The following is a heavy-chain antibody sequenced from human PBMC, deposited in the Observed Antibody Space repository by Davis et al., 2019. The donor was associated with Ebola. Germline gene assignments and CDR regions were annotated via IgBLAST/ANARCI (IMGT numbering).Heavy chain of an antibody. CDR1: GGSFSGYY. CDR3: ARAAVVPAAIGYYYYYYMDV. CDR2: INHSGST. V-gene: IGHV4-34*01. J-gene: IGHJ6*03. Sequence: PSETLSLTCAVYGGSFSGYYWSWIRQPPGKGLEWIGEINHSGSTNYNPFLKSRVTISVDTSKNQFSLKLSSVTAADTAVYYCARAAVVPAAIGYYYYYYMDVWGKGTTVTVSS. D-gene: IGHD2-2*02.